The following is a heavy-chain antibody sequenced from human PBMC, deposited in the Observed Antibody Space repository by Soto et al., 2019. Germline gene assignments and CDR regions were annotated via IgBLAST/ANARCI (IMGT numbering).Heavy chain of an antibody. J-gene: IGHJ4*02. V-gene: IGHV4-30-2*01. CDR1: GGSISSCGYS. CDR3: ARGMTTVTTIDY. CDR2: IYHSGST. D-gene: IGHD4-4*01. Sequence: SETLSLTCPVSGGSISSCGYSWSWIRQPPGKGLEWIGYIYHSGSTYYNPSLKSRVTISVDRSKNQFSLKLSSVTAADTAVYYCARGMTTVTTIDYWGQGTLVT.